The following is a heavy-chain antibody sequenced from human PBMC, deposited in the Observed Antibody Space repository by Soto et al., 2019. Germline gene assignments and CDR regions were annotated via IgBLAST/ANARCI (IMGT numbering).Heavy chain of an antibody. CDR1: GGSFSGYY. CDR3: ARTGVAEVRGVIIYYYYYYMDV. CDR2: INHSGST. J-gene: IGHJ6*03. D-gene: IGHD3-10*01. Sequence: PSETLSLTCAVYGGSFSGYYWSWIRQPPGKGLEWIGEINHSGSTNYNPSLKSRVTISVDTSKNQFSLKLSSVTAADTAVYYCARTGVAEVRGVIIYYYYYYMDVWGKGTTVTVSS. V-gene: IGHV4-34*01.